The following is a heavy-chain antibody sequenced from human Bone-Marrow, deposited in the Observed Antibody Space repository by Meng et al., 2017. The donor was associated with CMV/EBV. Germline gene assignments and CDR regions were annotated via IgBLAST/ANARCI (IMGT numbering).Heavy chain of an antibody. D-gene: IGHD3-22*01. Sequence: ASVKVSCKASGYTFTSYGISWVRQAPGQGLEWMGWISAYNGNTNYAQKLQGRVTMTRDTSTSTVYMELSSLRSEDTAVYYCARALRLQWLPLNWGQGTLVTVSS. J-gene: IGHJ4*02. CDR2: ISAYNGNT. CDR1: GYTFTSYG. CDR3: ARALRLQWLPLN. V-gene: IGHV1-18*01.